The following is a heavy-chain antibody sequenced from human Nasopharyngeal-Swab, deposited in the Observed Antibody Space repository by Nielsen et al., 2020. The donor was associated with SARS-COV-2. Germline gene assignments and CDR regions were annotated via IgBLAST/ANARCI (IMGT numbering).Heavy chain of an antibody. CDR2: IKSKTDGGTT. CDR3: TTDPQQWLVEYYYYMDV. Sequence: GESLKISCAASGFTFSNAWMSWVRQAPGKGLEWVGRIKSKTDGGTTDYAAPVKGRFTISRDDSKNTLYLQMNRLKTEDTAVYYCTTDPQQWLVEYYYYMDVWGKGTTVTVSS. V-gene: IGHV3-15*01. J-gene: IGHJ6*03. CDR1: GFTFSNAW. D-gene: IGHD6-19*01.